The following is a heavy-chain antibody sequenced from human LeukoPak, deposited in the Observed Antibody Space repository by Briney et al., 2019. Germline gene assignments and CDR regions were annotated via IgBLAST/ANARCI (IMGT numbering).Heavy chain of an antibody. CDR2: IYYSGST. D-gene: IGHD1-26*01. CDR3: AREGGSYGLSFDY. CDR1: GGSISSYY. Sequence: SETLSLTCTVSGGSISSYYWSWIRQPPGKGLEWIGYIYYSGSTNYNPSLKSRVTISVDTSKNQFSLKLSSVTAADTAVYYCAREGGSYGLSFDYWGQGTLVTVSS. J-gene: IGHJ4*02. V-gene: IGHV4-59*01.